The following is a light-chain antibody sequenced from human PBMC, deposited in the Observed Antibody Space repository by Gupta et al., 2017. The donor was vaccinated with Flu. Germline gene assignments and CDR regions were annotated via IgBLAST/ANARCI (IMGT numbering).Light chain of an antibody. Sequence: EIVLTQSPATLSLSPGERATLSCRASQSVSSFLAWYQQKPGQAPRLLIYDTSNRATGIPARFSGSGSGTDFTPTISSLEPEDFAVYYCQQRYNWPPITFGQGTRLEIK. CDR3: QQRYNWPPIT. J-gene: IGKJ5*01. CDR2: DTS. CDR1: QSVSSF. V-gene: IGKV3-11*01.